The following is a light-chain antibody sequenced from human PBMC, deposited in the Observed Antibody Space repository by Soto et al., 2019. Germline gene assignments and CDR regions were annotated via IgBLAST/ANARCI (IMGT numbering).Light chain of an antibody. CDR1: QSISSY. V-gene: IGKV1-39*01. J-gene: IGKJ2*01. CDR3: QQSYSNTYT. CDR2: AAS. Sequence: DIQMTQSPSSLSASVGDRVTITCRASQSISSYLNWYQQKPGKAPKLLIYAASSLQSGVPSRFSGSGSGTDFTLTISSLKPEYFAPYYCQQSYSNTYTFGQGTKLEI.